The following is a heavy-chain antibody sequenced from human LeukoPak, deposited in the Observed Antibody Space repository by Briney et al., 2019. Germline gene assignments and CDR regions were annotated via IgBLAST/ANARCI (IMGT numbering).Heavy chain of an antibody. Sequence: GGSLRLSCAASGFSFEDYGMSWVRQAPGKGLDWVSGINWSGGSTFYADSMKGRFTISRDNAKKYLYLQANSLRAEDTALYYCARAGGLWYAEAYFDYWGQGTLVTVSS. CDR2: INWSGGST. CDR3: ARAGGLWYAEAYFDY. CDR1: GFSFEDYG. J-gene: IGHJ4*02. V-gene: IGHV3-20*04. D-gene: IGHD6-13*01.